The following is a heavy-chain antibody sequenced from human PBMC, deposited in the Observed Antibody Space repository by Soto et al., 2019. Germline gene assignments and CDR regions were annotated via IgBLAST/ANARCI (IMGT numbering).Heavy chain of an antibody. V-gene: IGHV3-33*01. CDR2: IWYDGSNK. CDR3: ARDPEWELLDGMDV. D-gene: IGHD1-26*01. Sequence: QVQLVESGGGVVQPGRSLRLSCAASGFTFSSYGMHWVRQAPGKGLEWVAVIWYDGSNKYYADSVKGRFTISRDNSKNTLYLQMNSLRAEDTAVYYCARDPEWELLDGMDVWGQGTTVTVSS. J-gene: IGHJ6*02. CDR1: GFTFSSYG.